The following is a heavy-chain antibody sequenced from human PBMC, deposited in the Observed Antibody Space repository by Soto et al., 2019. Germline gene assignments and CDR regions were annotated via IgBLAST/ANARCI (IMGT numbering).Heavy chain of an antibody. CDR3: AKEQWLPGNYYYGLDV. CDR2: TYYRSKWYN. D-gene: IGHD6-19*01. J-gene: IGHJ6*02. CDR1: GDSVSSNSAA. V-gene: IGHV6-1*01. Sequence: SQTLSLTCAISGDSVSSNSAAWNRIRQSPSRGLEWLGRTYYRSKWYNDYAVSVKSRITINPDTSKNQFSLQLNSVTPEDTAVYYCAKEQWLPGNYYYGLDVWGQGTTVTVSS.